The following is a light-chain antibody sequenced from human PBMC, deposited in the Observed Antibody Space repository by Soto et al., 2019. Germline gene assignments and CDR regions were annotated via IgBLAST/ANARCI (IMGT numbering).Light chain of an antibody. CDR3: CSYAGSYTVV. Sequence: QSVLTQPRSVSGSPGQSVTISCTGTSSDVGGYYYVSWYQQHPGKAPKLMIYDVSKRPSGVPDRFSGSKSGNTASLTISGHPAEDEADYYCCSYAGSYTVVFGGGTKVTVL. CDR2: DVS. V-gene: IGLV2-11*01. CDR1: SSDVGGYYY. J-gene: IGLJ2*01.